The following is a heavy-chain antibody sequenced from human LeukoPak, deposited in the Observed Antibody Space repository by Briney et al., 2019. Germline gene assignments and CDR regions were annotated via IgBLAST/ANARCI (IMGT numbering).Heavy chain of an antibody. CDR3: ARVFARYSYGQGHFDY. Sequence: PSETLSLTCTVSGGSISSGDYYWSWIRQPPGKGLEWIGYIYYSGSTYYNPSLKSRVTISVDTSKNQFSLKLSSVTAADTAMYYCARVFARYSYGQGHFDYWGQGTLVTVSS. CDR2: IYYSGST. J-gene: IGHJ4*02. V-gene: IGHV4-30-4*01. D-gene: IGHD5-18*01. CDR1: GGSISSGDYY.